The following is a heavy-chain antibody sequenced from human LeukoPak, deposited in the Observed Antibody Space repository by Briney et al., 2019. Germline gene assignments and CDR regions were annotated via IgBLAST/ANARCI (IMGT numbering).Heavy chain of an antibody. Sequence: GGSLRLSCAASGFTFSNAWMSWVRQAPGKGLEWVGRIKSKTDGGTTDYAAPVKGRFTISRDDSKNTLYLQMNSLKTGDTAVYYCTTSYYDSSGYHNWGQGTLVTVSS. D-gene: IGHD3-22*01. J-gene: IGHJ4*02. V-gene: IGHV3-15*01. CDR2: IKSKTDGGTT. CDR3: TTSYYDSSGYHN. CDR1: GFTFSNAW.